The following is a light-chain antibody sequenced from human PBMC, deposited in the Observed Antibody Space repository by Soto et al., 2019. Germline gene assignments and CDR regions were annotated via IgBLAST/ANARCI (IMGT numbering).Light chain of an antibody. J-gene: IGKJ1*01. Sequence: AIQMTQSPSYLSASVGDIVTITCRASQDIRNDLGWYQQKPGKTPKLLIFAASSLQSGVPSRFSGSGSGTDFTLTISSLQPEDFATYYCLQDFNYPWTFGQGTKVEIE. CDR2: AAS. CDR3: LQDFNYPWT. V-gene: IGKV1-6*01. CDR1: QDIRND.